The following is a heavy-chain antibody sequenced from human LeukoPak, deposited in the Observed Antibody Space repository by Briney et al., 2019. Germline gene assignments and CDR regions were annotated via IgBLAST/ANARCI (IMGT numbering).Heavy chain of an antibody. CDR1: GGSVSSGSYY. J-gene: IGHJ6*04. Sequence: SETLSLTCTVSGGSVSSGSYYWSWIRQPPGKGLEWIGYIYYSGSTNYNLSLKSRVTISVDTSKNQFSLKLSSVTAADTAVYYCARSPNYYYYGMDVWGKGTTVTVSS. CDR3: ARSPNYYYYGMDV. CDR2: IYYSGST. V-gene: IGHV4-61*01.